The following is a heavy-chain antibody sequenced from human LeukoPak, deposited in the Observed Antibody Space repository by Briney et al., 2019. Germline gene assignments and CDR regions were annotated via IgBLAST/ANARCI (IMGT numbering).Heavy chain of an antibody. CDR1: GYTFTGYY. J-gene: IGHJ4*02. CDR2: INPNSGGT. Sequence: ASVKVSCKASGYTFTGYYIHWVRQAPGQGLEWMGWINPNSGGTNYAQKFQGRVTMTRDTPISTAYMELSRLRSDDTAVYYCARASGYNYNFDYWGQGTLDTVSS. D-gene: IGHD5-24*01. V-gene: IGHV1-2*02. CDR3: ARASGYNYNFDY.